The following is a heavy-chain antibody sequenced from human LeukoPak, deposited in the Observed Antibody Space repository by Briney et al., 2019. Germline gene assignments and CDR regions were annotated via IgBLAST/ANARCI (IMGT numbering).Heavy chain of an antibody. CDR3: AKVVGLSPKNWFDP. J-gene: IGHJ5*02. CDR2: ISSSSSYI. CDR1: GFTFSSYS. V-gene: IGHV3-21*01. D-gene: IGHD3-10*01. Sequence: GGSLRLSCAASGFTFSSYSMNWVRQAPGKGLEWVSSISSSSSYIYYADSVKGRFTISRDNAKNSLYLQMNSLRAEDTAVYYCAKVVGLSPKNWFDPWGQGTLVTVSS.